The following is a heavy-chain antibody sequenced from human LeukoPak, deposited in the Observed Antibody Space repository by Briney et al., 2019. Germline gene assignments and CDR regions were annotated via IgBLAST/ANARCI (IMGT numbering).Heavy chain of an antibody. V-gene: IGHV4-61*02. CDR2: IKTSGST. CDR3: AGYCSGGSCPEIDY. Sequence: PSETLSLTCTVSGGSISSGSYYWSWIRQPAGKGLEWIGRIKTSGSTNYNPSLKSRVTISVDTTKNQFSLKLNSVTAADTAVYYCAGYCSGGSCPEIDYWGQGTLVTVSS. D-gene: IGHD2-15*01. J-gene: IGHJ4*02. CDR1: GGSISSGSYY.